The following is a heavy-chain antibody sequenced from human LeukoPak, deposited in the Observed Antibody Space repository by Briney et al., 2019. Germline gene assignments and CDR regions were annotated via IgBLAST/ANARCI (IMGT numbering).Heavy chain of an antibody. J-gene: IGHJ4*02. CDR2: IIPIFGTA. CDR1: GGTFSSYA. Sequence: ASVEVSCKASGGTFSSYAISWVRQAPGQGLEWMGGIIPIFGTANYAQKFQGRVTITADESTSTAYMELSSLRSEDTAVYYCASSLKRGHDYWGQGTLVTVSS. CDR3: ASSLKRGHDY. V-gene: IGHV1-69*13.